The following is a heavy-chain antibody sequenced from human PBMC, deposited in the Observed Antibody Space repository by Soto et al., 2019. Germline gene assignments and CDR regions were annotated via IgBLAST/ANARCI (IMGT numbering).Heavy chain of an antibody. CDR2: ISGSGGST. CDR1: GFTFSSYA. D-gene: IGHD3-22*01. V-gene: IGHV3-23*01. CDR3: AKPRSDYYDSSGYYYVPHYFDY. J-gene: IGHJ4*02. Sequence: PGGSLRLSCAASGFTFSSYAMSWVRQAPGKVLEWVSAISGSGGSTYYADSVKGRFTISRDNSKNTLYLQMNSLRAEDTAVYYCAKPRSDYYDSSGYYYVPHYFDYWGQGILVTVSS.